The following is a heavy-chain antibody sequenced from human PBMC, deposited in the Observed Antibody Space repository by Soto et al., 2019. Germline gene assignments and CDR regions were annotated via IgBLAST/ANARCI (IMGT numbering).Heavy chain of an antibody. V-gene: IGHV1-69*13. Sequence: SVRVSCKASGGTFRSYAISWVRQAPGQGVAWMGGIIPIFGTANYAQKFQGRVTITADESTSTAYMELSSLRSEDTSVYYCAREQGAYYDFCSGYSPFSPREYGMDVWGQGTTVTVSS. D-gene: IGHD3-3*01. CDR1: GGTFRSYA. J-gene: IGHJ6*02. CDR2: IIPIFGTA. CDR3: AREQGAYYDFCSGYSPFSPREYGMDV.